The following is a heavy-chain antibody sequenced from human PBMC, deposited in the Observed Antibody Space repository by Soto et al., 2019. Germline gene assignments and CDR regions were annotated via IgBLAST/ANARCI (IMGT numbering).Heavy chain of an antibody. Sequence: ASVKVSCKASGYTFTSYGISWVRQAPGQGLEWMGWISAYNGNTNYAQKLQGRVTMTTDTSTSTAYMELRSLRSDDTAVYYCARVGKTTVTTGAYYSDYPGQAPLGTVSS. J-gene: IGHJ4*02. D-gene: IGHD4-17*01. CDR3: ARVGKTTVTTGAYYSDY. CDR1: GYTFTSYG. CDR2: ISAYNGNT. V-gene: IGHV1-18*04.